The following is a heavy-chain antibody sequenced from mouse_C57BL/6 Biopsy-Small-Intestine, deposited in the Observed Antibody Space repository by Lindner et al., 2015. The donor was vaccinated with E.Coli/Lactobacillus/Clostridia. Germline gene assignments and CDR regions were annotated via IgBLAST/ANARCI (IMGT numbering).Heavy chain of an antibody. CDR1: GYTFIGHY. Sequence: SVKVSCKASGYTFIGHYIHWVRQAPGQGLEWMGSIDPNSGDTLFAQKIQGRFTMTRDTSISTVHMELSSLTSDDTAVYYCARRCGRGSTYVGVDLWGQGTLVTVSS. CDR2: IDPNSGDT. D-gene: IGHD5-5*01. V-gene: IGHV1-66*01. J-gene: IGHJ4*01. CDR3: ARRCGRGSTYVGVDL.